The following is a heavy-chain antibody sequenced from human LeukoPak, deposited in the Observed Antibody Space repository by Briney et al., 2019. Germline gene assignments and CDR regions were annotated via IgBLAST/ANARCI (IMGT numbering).Heavy chain of an antibody. CDR3: VREGRVSGYDFDY. Sequence: PGGSLRLSCAASGSTFGSYWMHWVRQAPGKGLMWVSRINSDGSSITYADSVKGRFTISRDNAKNTLYLQMNSLRVEDTAVYYCVREGRVSGYDFDYWGQGDLVTVSS. J-gene: IGHJ4*02. D-gene: IGHD5-12*01. V-gene: IGHV3-74*03. CDR1: GSTFGSYW. CDR2: INSDGSSI.